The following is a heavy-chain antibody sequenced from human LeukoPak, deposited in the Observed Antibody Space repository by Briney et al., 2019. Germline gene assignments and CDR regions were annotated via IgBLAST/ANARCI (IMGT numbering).Heavy chain of an antibody. CDR2: ISYDGSNK. Sequence: GRSLRLSCAASGFTFSSYAMRWVRQAPGKGLEWVAVISYDGSNKYYADSVKGRFTISRDNSKNTLYLQMNSLRAEDTAVYYCASLCVGRWFPNDAFDIWGQGTMVTVSS. D-gene: IGHD4-23*01. CDR1: GFTFSSYA. J-gene: IGHJ3*02. CDR3: ASLCVGRWFPNDAFDI. V-gene: IGHV3-30*01.